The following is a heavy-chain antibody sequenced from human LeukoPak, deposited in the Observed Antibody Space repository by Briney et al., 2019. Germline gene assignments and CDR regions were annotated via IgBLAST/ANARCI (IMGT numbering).Heavy chain of an antibody. D-gene: IGHD2-15*01. Sequence: GGSLRLSCAASGFTFSRYNMNWVRQAPGRGLEWVSSISRTGNYIYYADSVKGRFTISRDNAQNSLFLRMNSLRVEDTAVYYCARVLETDCSGGSCYSGLDYWGQGTLVTVSS. V-gene: IGHV3-21*01. CDR1: GFTFSRYN. CDR2: ISRTGNYI. CDR3: ARVLETDCSGGSCYSGLDY. J-gene: IGHJ4*02.